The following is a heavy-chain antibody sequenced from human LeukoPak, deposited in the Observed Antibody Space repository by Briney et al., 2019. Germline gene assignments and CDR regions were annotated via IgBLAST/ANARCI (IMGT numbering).Heavy chain of an antibody. CDR1: GGTFSSYA. CDR2: IIPIFGTA. D-gene: IGHD6-13*01. V-gene: IGHV1-69*05. Sequence: SVKVSCKASGGTFSSYAISWVRQAPGQGLGWMGGIIPIFGTANYAQKFQGRVTITTDESTSTAYMELSSLRSEDTAVYYCARSQYSSSWHDAFDIWGQGTMVTVSS. CDR3: ARSQYSSSWHDAFDI. J-gene: IGHJ3*02.